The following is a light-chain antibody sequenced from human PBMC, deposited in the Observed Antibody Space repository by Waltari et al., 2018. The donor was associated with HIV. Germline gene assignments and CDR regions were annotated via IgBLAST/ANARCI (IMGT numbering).Light chain of an antibody. CDR3: AAWDGSLSAYVL. V-gene: IGLV1-47*01. CDR2: RNN. Sequence: QSVLTQPPSASGTPGQRVTISCSGSSSHIGSNYVYWYQQLPGTAPQLLIYRNNQRPSGVPDRFSGSKSGTSASLAISGLRSDDEADYYCAAWDGSLSAYVLFGGGTKLTVL. CDR1: SSHIGSNY. J-gene: IGLJ2*01.